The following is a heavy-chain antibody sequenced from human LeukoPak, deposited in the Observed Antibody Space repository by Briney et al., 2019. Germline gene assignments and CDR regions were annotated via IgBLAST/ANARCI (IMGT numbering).Heavy chain of an antibody. CDR3: ARDGWQQLVFDY. D-gene: IGHD6-13*01. CDR1: GFTVSSNY. CDR2: IYSGGST. Sequence: GGSLRLSCAASGFTVSSNYMSWVSQAPGKGLEWVSVIYSGGSTYYADSVKGRFTISRDNSKNTLYLQMNSLRAEDTAVYYCARDGWQQLVFDYWGQGTLVTVSS. V-gene: IGHV3-66*01. J-gene: IGHJ4*02.